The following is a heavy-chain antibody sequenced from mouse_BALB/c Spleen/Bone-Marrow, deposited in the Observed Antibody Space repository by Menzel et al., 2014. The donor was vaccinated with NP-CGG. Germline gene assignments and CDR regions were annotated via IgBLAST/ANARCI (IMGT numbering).Heavy chain of an antibody. J-gene: IGHJ3*01. CDR1: GYYITSGYS. D-gene: IGHD2-4*01. CDR2: IHYSGST. CDR3: ARSDYDAWFAY. V-gene: IGHV3-1*02. Sequence: EVQLQQSGPDLVKPSQSLSLTCTVTGYYITSGYSWHWIQQFPGNKLEWMGYIHYSGSTNYNPSLKSRISITRDTSKNQFLLQLNSVTTEDTATYYCARSDYDAWFAYWGQGTLVTVSA.